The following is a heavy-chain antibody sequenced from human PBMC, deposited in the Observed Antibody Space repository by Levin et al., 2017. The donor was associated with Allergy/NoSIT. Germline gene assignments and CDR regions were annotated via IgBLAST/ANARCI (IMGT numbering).Heavy chain of an antibody. CDR3: AANWDRPVS. J-gene: IGHJ5*02. CDR2: ISGSGGRT. D-gene: IGHD1/OR15-1a*01. CDR1: GFTFSDYA. V-gene: IGHV3-23*01. Sequence: LSLTCAASGFTFSDYALSWVRQAPGKGLEWVSTISGSGGRTYYADSVKGRFIISRDNSKNTLYLQMNSLRDEDTAVYYCAANWDRPVSWGQGTLVTVSS.